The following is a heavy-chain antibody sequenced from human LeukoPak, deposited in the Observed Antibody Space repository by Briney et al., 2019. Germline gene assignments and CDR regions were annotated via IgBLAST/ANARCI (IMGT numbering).Heavy chain of an antibody. CDR2: ISWNSCSI. Sequence: GRSLRLSCAASGFTFDDYAMHWVRQAPGKGLEWVSGISWNSCSIGYADSVKGRFTISRDNAKNSLYLQMNSLRAEDTALYYCAKDMTYDSSGSFDYWGQGTLVTVSS. D-gene: IGHD3-22*01. V-gene: IGHV3-9*01. CDR1: GFTFDDYA. CDR3: AKDMTYDSSGSFDY. J-gene: IGHJ4*02.